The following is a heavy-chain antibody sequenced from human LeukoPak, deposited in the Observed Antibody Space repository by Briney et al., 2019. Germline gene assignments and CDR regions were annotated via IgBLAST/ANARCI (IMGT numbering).Heavy chain of an antibody. D-gene: IGHD3-3*01. J-gene: IGHJ5*02. CDR3: AKASVRFLELGWFDP. CDR2: ISWNSGNI. V-gene: IGHV3-9*01. CDR1: GFTFSSYS. Sequence: GGSLRLSCAASGFTFSSYSMTWVRQAPGKGLEWVSGISWNSGNIGYADSVKGRFTISRDNAKNSLYLQMNSLRAEDTALYYCAKASVRFLELGWFDPWGQGTLVTVSS.